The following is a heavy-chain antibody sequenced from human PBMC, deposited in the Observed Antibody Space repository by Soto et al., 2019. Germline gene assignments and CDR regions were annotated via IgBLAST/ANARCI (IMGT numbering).Heavy chain of an antibody. V-gene: IGHV3-23*01. CDR1: GFTFSSYA. D-gene: IGHD3-22*01. J-gene: IGHJ4*02. CDR2: ISGSGGST. CDR3: AKESEQCDCSGYFPFDY. Sequence: AGSLRLSCAASGFTFSSYAMSWVRQAPGKGLEWVSAISGSGGSTYYADSVKGGFTISRDNSKNTLYLQMNSLRAEDTAVDYCAKESEQCDCSGYFPFDYWGQGTLVTVSS.